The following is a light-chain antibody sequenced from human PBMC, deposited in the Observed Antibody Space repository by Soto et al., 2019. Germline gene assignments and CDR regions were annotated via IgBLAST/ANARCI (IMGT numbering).Light chain of an antibody. CDR2: GAS. J-gene: IGKJ5*01. CDR1: QSVRSD. Sequence: EIVMTQSPGTLSVAPGERATLSCRASQSVRSDVAWYQHKPGQAPSLLIYGASTRATGIPARFIGSGSETDFTLSSGSLQSVDFAIYYCQQYNNWVVTFGQGTRLEI. V-gene: IGKV3-15*01. CDR3: QQYNNWVVT.